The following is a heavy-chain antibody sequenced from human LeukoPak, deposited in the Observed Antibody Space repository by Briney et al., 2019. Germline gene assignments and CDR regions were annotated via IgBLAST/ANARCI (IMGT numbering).Heavy chain of an antibody. D-gene: IGHD3-3*01. V-gene: IGHV1-18*01. J-gene: IGHJ6*02. CDR2: INAYNGNT. CDR3: ARIFGVVTKDYYYGMDV. Sequence: ASVKVSCKASGYTFTSYGISWVRQAPGQGLEWMGWINAYNGNTNYAQKLQGRVTMTTDTSTSTAYMELRSLRSDDTAVYYCARIFGVVTKDYYYGMDVWGQGTTVTVSS. CDR1: GYTFTSYG.